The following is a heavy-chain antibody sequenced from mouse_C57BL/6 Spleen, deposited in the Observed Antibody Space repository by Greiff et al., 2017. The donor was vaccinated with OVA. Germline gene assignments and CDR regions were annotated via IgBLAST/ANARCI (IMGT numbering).Heavy chain of an antibody. D-gene: IGHD4-1*01. CDR3: ARSLGGTWFAY. J-gene: IGHJ3*01. CDR1: GYTFTDYY. Sequence: EVQLQQSGPELVKPGASVKISCKASGYTFTDYYMNWVKQSHGKSLEWIGDINPNNGGTSYNQKFKGKATLTVDKSSSTAYMELRSLTSEDSAVYYCARSLGGTWFAYWGQGTLVTVSA. V-gene: IGHV1-26*01. CDR2: INPNNGGT.